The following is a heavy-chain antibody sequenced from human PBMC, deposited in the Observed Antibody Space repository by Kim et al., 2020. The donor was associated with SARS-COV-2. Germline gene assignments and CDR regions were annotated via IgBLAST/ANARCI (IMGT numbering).Heavy chain of an antibody. CDR1: GGPISSSYY. Sequence: SETLSLTCSVSGGPISSSYYWVWIRQSPGKGLEWIGSIYYRGRTFYNPSLKGRVTMSIDTSRSQFSLRLNSMTAADTAVYYCAIPYQWSFYWGRGTLVTVSS. D-gene: IGHD1-26*01. J-gene: IGHJ4*02. CDR3: AIPYQWSFY. CDR2: IYYRGRT. V-gene: IGHV4-39*01.